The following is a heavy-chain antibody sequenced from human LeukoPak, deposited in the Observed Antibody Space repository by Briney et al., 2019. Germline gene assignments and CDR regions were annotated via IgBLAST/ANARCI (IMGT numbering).Heavy chain of an antibody. CDR1: GGSISSSSYY. CDR3: AKDHQASITMVRGVFDY. D-gene: IGHD3-10*01. CDR2: IHYSGRT. V-gene: IGHV4-39*07. Sequence: SETLSLTCTVSGGSISSSSYYWGWIRQPPGKGLMWIGSIHYSGRTYSNPSLKSRVTISVDTSKNQFSLKLSSVTAADTAVYYCAKDHQASITMVRGVFDYWGQGTLVTVSS. J-gene: IGHJ4*02.